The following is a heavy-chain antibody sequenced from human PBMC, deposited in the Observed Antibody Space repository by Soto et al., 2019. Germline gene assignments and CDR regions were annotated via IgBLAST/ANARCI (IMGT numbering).Heavy chain of an antibody. Sequence: EVKLVESGGGSGQPGGSLRLSCVASGYTFNSHEMNCIRQTPGKGLEWISSISGSGTTKYADSVKGRFTISRDNAHKSIYLEMNSPRVEDTGVYYCARGGIHWGQGALVTVSS. CDR3: ARGGIH. CDR2: ISGSGTT. J-gene: IGHJ4*02. V-gene: IGHV3-48*03. D-gene: IGHD6-13*01. CDR1: GYTFNSHE.